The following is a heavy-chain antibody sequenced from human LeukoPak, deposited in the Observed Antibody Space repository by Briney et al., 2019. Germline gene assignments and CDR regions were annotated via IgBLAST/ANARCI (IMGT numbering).Heavy chain of an antibody. CDR1: GFTFSSYA. D-gene: IGHD6-25*01. CDR3: AREAGSVGYYYYYMDV. Sequence: GGSLRLSCAASGFTFSSYAMSWVRQAPGKGLEWVSAISGSGGSTYYADSVKGRFTISRDNAKNSLYLQMNSLRAEDTAVYYCAREAGSVGYYYYYMDVWGKGTTVTVSS. CDR2: ISGSGGST. V-gene: IGHV3-23*01. J-gene: IGHJ6*03.